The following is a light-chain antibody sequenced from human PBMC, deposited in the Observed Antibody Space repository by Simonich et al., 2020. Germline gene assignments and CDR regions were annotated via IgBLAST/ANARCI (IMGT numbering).Light chain of an antibody. CDR1: SSDVGGYNY. CDR2: DVS. V-gene: IGLV2-14*03. J-gene: IGLJ2*01. CDR3: SSYTSSNNLV. Sequence: QSALTQPASVSGSPGQSITISCTRTSSDVGGYNYVSWYQQHPGKAPKLMIYDVSNRPSGVSNRFSGSKSGNTASLTISGLQAEDEADYYCSSYTSSNNLVFGGGTKLTVL.